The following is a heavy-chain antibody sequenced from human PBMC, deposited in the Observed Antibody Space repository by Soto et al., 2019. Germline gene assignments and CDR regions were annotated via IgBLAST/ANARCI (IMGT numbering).Heavy chain of an antibody. D-gene: IGHD1-1*01. CDR3: ARVAERFHSFDY. CDR1: GFTFSSYA. Sequence: GGSLRLSCAASGFTFSSYAMSWVRQAPGKGLEWVSSISGSSSNIYYADSVKGRFTISRDNAKNSLYLQMNSLRAEDTAVYYCARVAERFHSFDYWGQGTLVTVSS. CDR2: ISGSSSNI. J-gene: IGHJ4*02. V-gene: IGHV3-21*01.